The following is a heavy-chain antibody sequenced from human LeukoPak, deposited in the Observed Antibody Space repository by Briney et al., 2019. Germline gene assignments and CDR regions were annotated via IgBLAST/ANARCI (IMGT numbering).Heavy chain of an antibody. V-gene: IGHV4-59*01. CDR2: IYYTGST. CDR3: ARAPFYGDYAWFDP. CDR1: GGSISNYY. Sequence: SETLSLTCTVSGGSISNYYWSWIRQSPGRGLEWIGYIYYTGSTNYNPSLRSRLTISVDTSKNQFSLKLSSVTAADTAVYYCARAPFYGDYAWFDPWGQGTLVTVSS. D-gene: IGHD4-17*01. J-gene: IGHJ5*02.